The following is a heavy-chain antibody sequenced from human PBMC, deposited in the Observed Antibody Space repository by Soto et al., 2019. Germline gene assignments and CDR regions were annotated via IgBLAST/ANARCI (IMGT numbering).Heavy chain of an antibody. V-gene: IGHV4-4*02. J-gene: IGHJ4*02. CDR3: ASTDRTGYSSGPFDY. CDR2: IYHSGST. D-gene: IGHD6-19*01. CDR1: GGSISSSNW. Sequence: SETLSLTCAVSGGSISSSNWWSWVRQPPGKGLEWIGEIYHSGSTNYNPSLKSRVTISVDKSKNQFSLKLSSVTAADTAVYYCASTDRTGYSSGPFDYWGQGTLVTVSS.